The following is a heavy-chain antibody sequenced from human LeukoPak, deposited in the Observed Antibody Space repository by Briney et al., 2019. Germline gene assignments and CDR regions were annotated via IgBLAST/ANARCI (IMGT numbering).Heavy chain of an antibody. V-gene: IGHV3-30*02. CDR1: GFTFSSYG. CDR2: RRYDGSNK. D-gene: IGHD3-10*01. CDR3: AKDLSRYGSGSYYNVPTLDY. J-gene: IGHJ4*02. Sequence: PGGSLRLSCAASGFTFSSYGMRWVRQAPGKGLEWVAFRRYDGSNKYYADSVKGRFTISRDNSKNTLYLQMNSLRAEDTAVYYCAKDLSRYGSGSYYNVPTLDYWGQGTLVTVSS.